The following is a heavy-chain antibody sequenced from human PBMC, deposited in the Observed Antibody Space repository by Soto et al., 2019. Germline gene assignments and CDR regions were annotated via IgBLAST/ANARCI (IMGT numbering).Heavy chain of an antibody. CDR1: GYTLTELS. CDR3: ATDWGYCSGSSCTDQHYYYYGMDV. V-gene: IGHV1-24*01. D-gene: IGHD2-15*01. Sequence: QVQLVQSGAEVKKPGASVKVSCKVSGYTLTELSMHWARQAPGKGLEWMGGFDPEDGETIYAQKFQGRVTMTEDTSTDTAYMELSSLRSEDTAVYYCATDWGYCSGSSCTDQHYYYYGMDVWGQGTTVTVSS. J-gene: IGHJ6*02. CDR2: FDPEDGET.